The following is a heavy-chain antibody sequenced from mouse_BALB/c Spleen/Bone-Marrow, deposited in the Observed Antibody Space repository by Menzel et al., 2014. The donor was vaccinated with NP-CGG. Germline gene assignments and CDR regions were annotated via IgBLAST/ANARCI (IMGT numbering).Heavy chain of an antibody. J-gene: IGHJ4*01. D-gene: IGHD2-3*01. CDR3: ARSGWTFRGYYAMDY. V-gene: IGHV1-14*01. CDR2: IHPYNDDT. Sequence: LVESGPELVKPGASVKMSCKASGYTFTSYDMHWVKQKPGQGLEWIGYIHPYNDDTKCNEKFKGKATLTSDKSSSTAYMELSSLTSEDSAVYYCARSGWTFRGYYAMDYWGQGTSVTVSS. CDR1: GYTFTSYD.